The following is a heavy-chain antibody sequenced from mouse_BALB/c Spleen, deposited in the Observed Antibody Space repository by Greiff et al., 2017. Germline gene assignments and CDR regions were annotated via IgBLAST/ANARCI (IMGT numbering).Heavy chain of an antibody. CDR2: IRSKSNNYAT. CDR1: GFTFNTNA. CDR3: VRLGGNYVMDY. Sequence: EADGGLVQPKGSLKLSCAASGFTFNTNAMNWVRQAPGKGSEWVARIRSKSNNYATYYADSVKDRFTISRDDSQSMLYLQMNNLKTEDTAMYYCVRLGGNYVMDYWGQGTSVTVSS. J-gene: IGHJ4*01. V-gene: IGHV10S3*01.